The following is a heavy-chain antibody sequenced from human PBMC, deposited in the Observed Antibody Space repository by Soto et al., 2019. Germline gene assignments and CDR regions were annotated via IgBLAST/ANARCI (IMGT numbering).Heavy chain of an antibody. CDR1: GFTFSSYA. V-gene: IGHV3-30-3*01. Sequence: QVQLVESGGGVVQPGRSLRLSCAASGFTFSSYAMHWVRQAPGKGLEWVAVISYDGSNKYYADSVKGRFTISRDNSKNTVYLQMNSLRAEDTAVYYCARFDSSGYHGFDYWGQGTLVTVSS. CDR2: ISYDGSNK. J-gene: IGHJ4*02. D-gene: IGHD3-22*01. CDR3: ARFDSSGYHGFDY.